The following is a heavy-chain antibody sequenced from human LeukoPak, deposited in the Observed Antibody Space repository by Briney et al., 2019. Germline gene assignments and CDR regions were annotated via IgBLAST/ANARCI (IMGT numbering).Heavy chain of an antibody. CDR3: ARDEGDY. CDR2: ISYDGSNK. V-gene: IGHV3-30*01. Sequence: PGRSLRLSCAASGFTFSSYAMHWVRQAPGEGLEWVAVISYDGSNKYYADSVKGRFTISRDNSKNTLYLQMNSLRAEDTAVYYCARDEGDYWGQGTLVTVSS. CDR1: GFTFSSYA. J-gene: IGHJ4*02.